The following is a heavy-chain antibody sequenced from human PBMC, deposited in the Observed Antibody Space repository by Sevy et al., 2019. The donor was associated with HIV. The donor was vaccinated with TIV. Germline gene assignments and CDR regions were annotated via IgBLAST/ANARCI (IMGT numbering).Heavy chain of an antibody. CDR3: AKGHNKGGDSFDV. Sequence: QLGGSLRLSCAASGFTFNNYVMSWVRQAPGKGLEWVSGLNEIGDRTFYADSVKGRFTISRDNSANTLYLQMNSLRPGDTAVYYCAKGHNKGGDSFDVWGQGTMVTVSS. CDR1: GFTFNNYV. V-gene: IGHV3-23*01. CDR2: LNEIGDRT. D-gene: IGHD3-16*01. J-gene: IGHJ3*01.